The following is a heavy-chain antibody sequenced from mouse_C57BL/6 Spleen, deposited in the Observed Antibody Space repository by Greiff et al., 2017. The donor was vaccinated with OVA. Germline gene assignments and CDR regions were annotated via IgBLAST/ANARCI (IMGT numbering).Heavy chain of an antibody. CDR2: IPYSGST. CDR3: AREDYGYCDY. D-gene: IGHD1-1*01. CDR1: GYSITSGYS. Sequence: DVKLQESGPDLVKPSQSLSLTCTVTGYSITSGYSWHWIRQFPGNKLEWMGYIPYSGSTNYNPSLQSRISITRDTSKNQFFLQLNSVTTEDTATYYCAREDYGYCDYWGQGTTLTVSS. V-gene: IGHV3-1*02. J-gene: IGHJ2*01.